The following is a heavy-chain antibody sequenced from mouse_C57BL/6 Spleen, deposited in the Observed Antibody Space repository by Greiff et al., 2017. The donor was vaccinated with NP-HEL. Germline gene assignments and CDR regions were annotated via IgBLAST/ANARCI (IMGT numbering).Heavy chain of an antibody. J-gene: IGHJ3*01. Sequence: QVQLQQPGTELVKPGASVKLSCKASGYTFTSYWMHWVKQRPGQGLEWIGNINPSNGGTNYNEKFKSKATLTVDKSSSTAYMQLSSLTSEDAAVYYCARYHYYGSSPAWFAYWGQGTLVTVSA. V-gene: IGHV1-53*01. CDR2: INPSNGGT. CDR1: GYTFTSYW. D-gene: IGHD1-1*01. CDR3: ARYHYYGSSPAWFAY.